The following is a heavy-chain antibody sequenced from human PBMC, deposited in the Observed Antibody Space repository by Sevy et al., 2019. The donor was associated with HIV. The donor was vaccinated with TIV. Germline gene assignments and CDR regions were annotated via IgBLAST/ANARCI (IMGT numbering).Heavy chain of an antibody. CDR2: IKQDGSEK. CDR1: GFTFSSYW. J-gene: IGHJ4*02. D-gene: IGHD4-17*01. Sequence: GRSLRLSCAASGFTFSSYWMSWVRQAPGKGLEWVANIKQDGSEKYYVDSVKGRFTISRDNAKNSLYLQMNSLRAEDTAVYYCARSGGSPTTVAYFDYWGQGTLVTVSS. V-gene: IGHV3-7*01. CDR3: ARSGGSPTTVAYFDY.